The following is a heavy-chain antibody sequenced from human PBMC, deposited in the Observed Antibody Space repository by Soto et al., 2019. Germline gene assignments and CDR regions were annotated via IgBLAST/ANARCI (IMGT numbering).Heavy chain of an antibody. D-gene: IGHD4-4*01. Sequence: EVQLVESGGGLVKPGGSLRLSCAASGFTFSSYSMNWVRQAPGKGLEWVSSISSSSSYIYYADSVKGRFTISRDNAKNSLYLQMNSLRAEDTAVYYCARDPTAVTSRFDPLGHGTLVTVSS. J-gene: IGHJ5*02. CDR3: ARDPTAVTSRFDP. V-gene: IGHV3-21*01. CDR1: GFTFSSYS. CDR2: ISSSSSYI.